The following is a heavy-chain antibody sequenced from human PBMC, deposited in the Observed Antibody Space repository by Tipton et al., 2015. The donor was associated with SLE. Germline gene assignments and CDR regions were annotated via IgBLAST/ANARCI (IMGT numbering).Heavy chain of an antibody. Sequence: SLRLSCAASGFTFSSYVMSWVRQAPGKGLEWVSAISGSGGSTYYADSVKGRFTIPRDNSKNTLYLQMNSLRAEDTAVYYCAKDRRDGYSSLFDYWGQGTLVTVSS. CDR1: GFTFSSYV. CDR3: AKDRRDGYSSLFDY. D-gene: IGHD6-13*01. V-gene: IGHV3-23*01. J-gene: IGHJ4*02. CDR2: ISGSGGST.